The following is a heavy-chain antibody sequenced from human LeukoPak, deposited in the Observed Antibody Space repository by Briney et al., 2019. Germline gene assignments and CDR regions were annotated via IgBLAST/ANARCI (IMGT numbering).Heavy chain of an antibody. J-gene: IGHJ6*02. CDR1: GGTFSSYA. Sequence: HGASVNVSCKASGGTFSSYAISWVRQAPGQGLEWMGGIIPIFGTANYAQKFQGRVTITADESTSTAYMELSSLRSEDTAVYYCARSFREYYYGMDVWGQGTTVTVSS. D-gene: IGHD3-10*01. V-gene: IGHV1-69*13. CDR3: ARSFREYYYGMDV. CDR2: IIPIFGTA.